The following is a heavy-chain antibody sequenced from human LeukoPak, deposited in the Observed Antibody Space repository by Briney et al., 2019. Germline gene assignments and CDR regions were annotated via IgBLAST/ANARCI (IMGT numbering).Heavy chain of an antibody. J-gene: IGHJ4*02. V-gene: IGHV1-24*01. CDR2: FDPEDGET. D-gene: IGHD2-2*01. CDR1: GYTLTELS. Sequence: ASVKVSCKVSGYTLTELSMRWVRQAPGKGLEWMGGFDPEDGETIYAQKFQGRVTMTEDTSTDTAYMELSSLRSDDTAVYYCARAIVVVPAAPGLFDYWGQGTLVTVSS. CDR3: ARAIVVVPAAPGLFDY.